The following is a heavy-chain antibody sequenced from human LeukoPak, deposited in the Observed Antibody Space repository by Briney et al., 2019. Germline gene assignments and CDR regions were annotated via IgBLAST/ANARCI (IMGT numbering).Heavy chain of an antibody. D-gene: IGHD3-3*01. V-gene: IGHV3-74*01. CDR1: GFTFSSYW. Sequence: PGGSLRLSCAASGFTFSSYWMPWVRQAPGKGLVWVSRINSDGSSTSYADSVKGRFTISRDNAKNTLYLQMNSLRAEDTAVYYCARASFWSLNWFDPWGQGTLVTVSS. J-gene: IGHJ5*02. CDR2: INSDGSST. CDR3: ARASFWSLNWFDP.